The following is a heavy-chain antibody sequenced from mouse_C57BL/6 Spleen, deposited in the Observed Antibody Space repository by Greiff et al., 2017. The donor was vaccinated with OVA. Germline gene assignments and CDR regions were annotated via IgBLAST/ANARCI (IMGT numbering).Heavy chain of an antibody. CDR1: GYSFTSYY. CDR3: AREGIYDGYYFDY. J-gene: IGHJ2*01. V-gene: IGHV1-66*01. Sequence: QVQLQQSGPELVKPGASVTISCKASGYSFTSYYIHWVKQRPGQGLEWIGWIYPGSGNTKHNEKFKGKATLTADTSSSTAYMQLSSLTSEDSAVYSCAREGIYDGYYFDYWGKGTTLTVSS. CDR2: IYPGSGNT. D-gene: IGHD2-3*01.